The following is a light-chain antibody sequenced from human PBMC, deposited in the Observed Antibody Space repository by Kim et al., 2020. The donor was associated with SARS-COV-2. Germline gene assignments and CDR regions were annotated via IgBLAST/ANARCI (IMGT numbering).Light chain of an antibody. V-gene: IGKV3-15*01. Sequence: VSPGERATLSCRASQSISSNLAWYQQKPGQAPRLLIYGASTRATGIPARFSGSGSGTEFTLTISSLQSEDFAVYYCQQYNNCLRTFGQGTKVDIK. CDR2: GAS. CDR3: QQYNNCLRT. J-gene: IGKJ1*01. CDR1: QSISSN.